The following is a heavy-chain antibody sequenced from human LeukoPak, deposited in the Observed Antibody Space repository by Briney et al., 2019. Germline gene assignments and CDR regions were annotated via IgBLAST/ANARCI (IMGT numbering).Heavy chain of an antibody. J-gene: IGHJ5*02. CDR1: EFTFSNYA. CDR2: ISGGGGST. CDR3: AKGAGINHYHWIDP. V-gene: IGHV3-23*01. Sequence: GGSLRLSCAASEFTFSNYAMNWVRQAPGKGLEWVSGISGGGGSTYYADSVKGRFTISRDNSKNTLCLQMDSLRAQETARYYCAKGAGINHYHWIDPWGQGTLVTVSS. D-gene: IGHD1-14*01.